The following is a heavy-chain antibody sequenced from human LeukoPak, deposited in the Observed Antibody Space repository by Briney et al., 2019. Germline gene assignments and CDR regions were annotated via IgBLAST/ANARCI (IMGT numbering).Heavy chain of an antibody. CDR2: INWNGGST. V-gene: IGHV3-20*04. Sequence: PGRSLRLSCAASGFTFDDYGMSWVRQVPGKGLEWVSGINWNGGSTGYADSVKGRFTISRDNAKNSLYLQMNSLRAEDTAFYYCAREGYCSTTSCAYAMDVWGQGTTVTVSS. CDR1: GFTFDDYG. CDR3: AREGYCSTTSCAYAMDV. J-gene: IGHJ6*02. D-gene: IGHD2-2*01.